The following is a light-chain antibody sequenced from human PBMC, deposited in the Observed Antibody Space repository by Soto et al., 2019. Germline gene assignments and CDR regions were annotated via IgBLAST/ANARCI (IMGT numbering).Light chain of an antibody. CDR3: MQGTHWLT. V-gene: IGKV2D-30*01. J-gene: IGKJ4*01. CDR1: QSLVYSGGNTY. Sequence: DVVMTQSPLSLPVTLGQPASISCRSSQSLVYSGGNTYLNWFQQRSGQTPRRLIYKVSNWDSGVSDRFSGSGSGTDFTLKISRVEAEDVGVYYCMQGTHWLTFGGGTKVEIK. CDR2: KVS.